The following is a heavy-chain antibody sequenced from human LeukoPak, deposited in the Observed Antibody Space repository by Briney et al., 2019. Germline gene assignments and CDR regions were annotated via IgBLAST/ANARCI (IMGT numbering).Heavy chain of an antibody. CDR1: GYTFTGYY. D-gene: IGHD3-10*01. V-gene: IGHV1-2*02. Sequence: ASVKVSCKASGYTFTGYYMHWVRQAPGQGLEWMGWINPNSGGTNYAQKFQGRVTMTRDTSISTAYMELSRLRSDDTAVYYCARDPPPNRFGEEQGDYWGQGTLVTVSS. CDR2: INPNSGGT. CDR3: ARDPPPNRFGEEQGDY. J-gene: IGHJ4*02.